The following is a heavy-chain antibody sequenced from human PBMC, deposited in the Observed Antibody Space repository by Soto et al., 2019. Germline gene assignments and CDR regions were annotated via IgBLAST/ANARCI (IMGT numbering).Heavy chain of an antibody. V-gene: IGHV3-23*01. D-gene: IGHD2-21*02. CDR1: GFSFNTYA. CDR3: ASLNCGGDCYSGVY. Sequence: EVQLLESGGGLEQPGGSLRLSCATSGFSFNTYAMNWGRQAPGKGLEWVSAISGSDDSTYYADSVKGRFTISRDTSKNTLYLQMNSLRSEDTAVYYCASLNCGGDCYSGVYWGQGTLVTVSS. CDR2: ISGSDDST. J-gene: IGHJ4*02.